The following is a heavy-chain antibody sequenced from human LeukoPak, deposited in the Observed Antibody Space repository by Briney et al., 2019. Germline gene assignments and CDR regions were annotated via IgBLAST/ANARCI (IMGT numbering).Heavy chain of an antibody. CDR3: AKPSIEVVPAATDAFDI. Sequence: PGGSVRLSCAASGFTFSRYAMSWIRQAPGKGLEWVSAISGSGGSTYYADSVKGRFTISRDNSKNALCLQMNSLRAEDTAVYYCAKPSIEVVPAATDAFDIWGQGTMVTVSS. D-gene: IGHD2-2*01. CDR2: ISGSGGST. J-gene: IGHJ3*02. CDR1: GFTFSRYA. V-gene: IGHV3-23*01.